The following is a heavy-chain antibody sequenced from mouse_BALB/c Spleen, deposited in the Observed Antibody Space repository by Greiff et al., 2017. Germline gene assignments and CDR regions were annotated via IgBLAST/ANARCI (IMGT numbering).Heavy chain of an antibody. CDR2: ISSGGSYT. J-gene: IGHJ1*01. V-gene: IGHV5-6-4*01. Sequence: EVHLVESGGGLVKPGGSLKLSCAASGFTFSSYTMSWVRQTPEKRLEWVATISSGGSYTYYPDSVKGRFTISRDNAKNTLYLQMSSLKSEDTAMYYCTVYYRYERYFDVWGAGTTVTVSS. CDR3: TVYYRYERYFDV. CDR1: GFTFSSYT. D-gene: IGHD2-14*01.